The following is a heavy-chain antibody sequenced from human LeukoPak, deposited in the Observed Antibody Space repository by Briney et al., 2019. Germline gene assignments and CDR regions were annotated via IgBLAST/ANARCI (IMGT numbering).Heavy chain of an antibody. Sequence: GGSLRLSCAASGFTFSSYAMHWVRQAPGKGLEWVAFIRYDGSNKYYADSVKGRFTISRDNSKNTLYLQMNSLRAEDTAVYYCAKDLRTYFDYWGQGTLVTVSS. CDR2: IRYDGSNK. CDR3: AKDLRTYFDY. D-gene: IGHD2-8*01. CDR1: GFTFSSYA. V-gene: IGHV3-30*02. J-gene: IGHJ4*02.